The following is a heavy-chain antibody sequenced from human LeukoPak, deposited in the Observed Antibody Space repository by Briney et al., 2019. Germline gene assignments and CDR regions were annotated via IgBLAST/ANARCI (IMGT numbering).Heavy chain of an antibody. CDR1: GGTFSSYA. V-gene: IGHV1-69*01. D-gene: IGHD3-22*01. CDR2: ITPIFGTA. Sequence: GASVKVSCKASGGTFSSYAISWVRQAPGQGLEWMGGITPIFGTANYAQKFQGRVTITADESTSIAYMELSSLRSEDTAVYYCARELYYYDSSGYRNDAFDIWGQGTMVTVSS. J-gene: IGHJ3*02. CDR3: ARELYYYDSSGYRNDAFDI.